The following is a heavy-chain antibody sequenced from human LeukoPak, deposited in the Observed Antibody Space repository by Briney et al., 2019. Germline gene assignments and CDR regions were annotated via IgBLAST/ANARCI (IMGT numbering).Heavy chain of an antibody. CDR3: ARQYTSSSPFDY. CDR2: IIPGESDT. CDR1: GYRFTSYW. Sequence: GESLKISCKGSGYRFTSYWIGRGRQMPGKGVEWMVIIIPGESDTRDSPSFQGQVSISADKPISTAYLQWSSLKDSDTAMYHCARQYTSSSPFDYWGQGTLVTVSS. J-gene: IGHJ4*02. V-gene: IGHV5-51*01. D-gene: IGHD6-13*01.